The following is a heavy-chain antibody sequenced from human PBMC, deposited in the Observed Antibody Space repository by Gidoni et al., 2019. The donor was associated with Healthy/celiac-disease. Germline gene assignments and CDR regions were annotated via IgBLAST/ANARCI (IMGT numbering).Heavy chain of an antibody. CDR1: GGSFSGYY. CDR3: ARGSLWEYAFDI. Sequence: QVQLQRWGAGLLKPSETLCLTCAVYGGSFSGYYWSWIRQPPGKGLEWIGEINHSGSTNYNPSLKSRVTISVDTSKNQFSLKLSSVPAADTAVYYCARGSLWEYAFDIWGQGTMVTVSS. CDR2: INHSGST. V-gene: IGHV4-34*01. J-gene: IGHJ3*02. D-gene: IGHD3-16*01.